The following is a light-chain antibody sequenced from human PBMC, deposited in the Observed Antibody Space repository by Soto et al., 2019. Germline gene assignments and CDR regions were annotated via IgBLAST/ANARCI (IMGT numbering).Light chain of an antibody. J-gene: IGLJ1*01. CDR3: SSYTSSSIDDV. CDR1: SSDVGGYNY. V-gene: IGLV2-14*01. Sequence: QSALTQPASVSGSPGQSITISCTGTSSDVGGYNYVSWYQQHPGKAPKLMIYEVSNRPSGVSNRFSGSKSGNTASLTISGLQGEDEADYYCSSYTSSSIDDVCGTGTKLTVL. CDR2: EVS.